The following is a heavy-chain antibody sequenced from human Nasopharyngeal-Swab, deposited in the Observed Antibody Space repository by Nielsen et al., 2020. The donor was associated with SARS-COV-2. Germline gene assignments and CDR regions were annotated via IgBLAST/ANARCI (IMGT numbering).Heavy chain of an antibody. CDR2: INSDGSST. V-gene: IGHV3-74*01. CDR3: AKDGSHYDFWTGRWYFDL. CDR1: GFTFSSYW. Sequence: GGSLRLSCAASGFTFSSYWMHWVRQAPGKGLVWVSRINSDGSSTSYADSVKGRFTISRDNSKNTFYLQMNSLTAEDTAIYSCAKDGSHYDFWTGRWYFDLWGRGTLVTVSS. D-gene: IGHD3-3*01. J-gene: IGHJ2*01.